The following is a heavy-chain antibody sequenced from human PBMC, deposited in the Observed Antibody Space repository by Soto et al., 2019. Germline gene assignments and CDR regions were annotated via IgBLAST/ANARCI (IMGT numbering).Heavy chain of an antibody. D-gene: IGHD3-3*01. V-gene: IGHV4-34*01. J-gene: IGHJ4*02. CDR2: INHSGST. CDR1: GGSFSGYY. Sequence: SETLSLTCAVYGGSFSGYYWSWIRQPPGKGLEWIGEINHSGSTNYNPSLKSRVTISVDTSKNQFSLKLSSVTAADTAVYYCARGRRRGYDFWSGYSARFYFDYWGQGTLGTVSS. CDR3: ARGRRRGYDFWSGYSARFYFDY.